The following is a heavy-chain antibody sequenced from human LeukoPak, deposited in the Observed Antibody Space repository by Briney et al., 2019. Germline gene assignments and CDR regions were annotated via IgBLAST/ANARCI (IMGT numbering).Heavy chain of an antibody. J-gene: IGHJ3*02. V-gene: IGHV4-31*03. CDR1: GGSISSGGYY. CDR2: IYYSGST. Sequence: PSETLSLTCTVSGGSISSGGYYWSWIRQHPGKGLEWIGYIYYSGSTYYNPSLKSRVTISVDTSKNQFSLKLSSVTAADTAVYYCLAQGKTPNAFDIWGQGTMVTVSS. CDR3: LAQGKTPNAFDI.